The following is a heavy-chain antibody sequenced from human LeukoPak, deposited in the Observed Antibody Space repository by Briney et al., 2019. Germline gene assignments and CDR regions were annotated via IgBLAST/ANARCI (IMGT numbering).Heavy chain of an antibody. CDR2: IYYSGST. J-gene: IGHJ2*01. Sequence: PSETLSLTCTVSGGSISSYYWSWIRQPPGKGLEWIGYIYYSGSTNYNPSLKSRVTISVDTSKNQFSLKLSSVTAADTAVYYCARVRPEFFQWLDYWYFDLWGRGTLVTVSS. D-gene: IGHD6-19*01. CDR1: GGSISSYY. V-gene: IGHV4-59*01. CDR3: ARVRPEFFQWLDYWYFDL.